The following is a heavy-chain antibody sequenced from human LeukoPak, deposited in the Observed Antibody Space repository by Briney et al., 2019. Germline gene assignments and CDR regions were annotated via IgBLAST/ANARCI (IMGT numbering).Heavy chain of an antibody. CDR2: IYTSGST. J-gene: IGHJ4*02. CDR3: ARDSNPDITMVRGTSCIS. CDR1: GGSISSYY. V-gene: IGHV4-4*07. D-gene: IGHD3-10*01. Sequence: SETLSLTCTVSGGSISSYYWSWIRQPAGKGLEWIGRIYTSGSTNYNPSLKSRVTMSVDTSKNQFSLKLSSVTAADTAVYYCARDSNPDITMVRGTSCISWGQGTLVTVSS.